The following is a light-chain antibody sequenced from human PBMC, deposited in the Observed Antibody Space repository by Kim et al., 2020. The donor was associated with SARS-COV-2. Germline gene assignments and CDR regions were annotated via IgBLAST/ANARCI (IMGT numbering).Light chain of an antibody. CDR1: SGSIASNY. J-gene: IGLJ3*02. CDR3: QSYDSSNAWV. V-gene: IGLV6-57*03. Sequence: KTVTISRTRSSGSIASNYVQWYQQRPGSAPTTVIYEDNQRPSGVPDRFSGSIDSSSNSASLTISGLKTEDEADYYCQSYDSSNAWVFGGGTKLTVL. CDR2: EDN.